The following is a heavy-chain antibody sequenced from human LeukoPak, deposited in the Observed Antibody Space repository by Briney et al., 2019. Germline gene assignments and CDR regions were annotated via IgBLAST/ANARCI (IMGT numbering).Heavy chain of an antibody. CDR1: GFAFTSDA. CDR3: AKVPSSYGHGPFDY. Sequence: GGSLRRSGAASGFAFTSDAMGWVRRAPGKGLEGVSAISGGGGSTYYADPVKGRFTISRANSKNTLHLQMNSLTAEDTAVCYCAKVPSSYGHGPFDYWGQGTLVTVSS. V-gene: IGHV3-23*01. J-gene: IGHJ4*02. D-gene: IGHD5-18*01. CDR2: ISGGGGST.